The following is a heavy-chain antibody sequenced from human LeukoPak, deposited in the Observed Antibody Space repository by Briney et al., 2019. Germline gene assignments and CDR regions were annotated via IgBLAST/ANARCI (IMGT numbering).Heavy chain of an antibody. Sequence: GGSLRLSCAASGFTFSSYAMSWVRQAPGKGLEWVSVISGSGGSTYYADSVKGRFTISRDNSKNTLSLQMHSPRAEDTAVYYCAKDRGHYYTYDYWGQGTLVTVSS. CDR2: ISGSGGST. CDR3: AKDRGHYYTYDY. CDR1: GFTFSSYA. V-gene: IGHV3-23*01. J-gene: IGHJ4*02. D-gene: IGHD3-22*01.